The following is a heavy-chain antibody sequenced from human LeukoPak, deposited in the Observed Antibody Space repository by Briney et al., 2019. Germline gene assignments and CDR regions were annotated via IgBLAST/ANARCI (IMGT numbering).Heavy chain of an antibody. CDR2: IYYSGNT. V-gene: IGHV4-39*07. D-gene: IGHD1-26*01. Sequence: PSETLSLTCTVSGDSISSSNSYWAWIRQPPGKGLEWIGSIYYSGNTYYNASLKSRVTIFVDTSKNQFSLKLSSVTAADTALYYCARTGGSFYFYYYMDVWGKGTTVTVSS. J-gene: IGHJ6*03. CDR3: ARTGGSFYFYYYMDV. CDR1: GDSISSSNSY.